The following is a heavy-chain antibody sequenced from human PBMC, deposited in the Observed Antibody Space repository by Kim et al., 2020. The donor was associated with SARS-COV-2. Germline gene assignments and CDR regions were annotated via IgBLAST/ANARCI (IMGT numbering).Heavy chain of an antibody. D-gene: IGHD6-19*01. Sequence: YTPSLKSRVSISVDTSNNQFSLKLSSVTAADTAVYYCARRGSAWYNYVMDVWGQGTTVTVSS. CDR3: ARRGSAWYNYVMDV. J-gene: IGHJ6*02. V-gene: IGHV4-39*01.